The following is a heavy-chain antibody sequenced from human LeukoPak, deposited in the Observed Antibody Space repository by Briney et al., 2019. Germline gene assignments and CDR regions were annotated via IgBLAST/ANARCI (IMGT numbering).Heavy chain of an antibody. CDR3: ARVHGDYLWIGWWFDP. Sequence: GASVKVSCKASGYTFTGYYMHWVRQAPGQGLEWMGWINPNSGGTNYAQKFQGRVTMTRDTSISTAYMELSRLRSEDTAVYYCARVHGDYLWIGWWFDPWGQGTLVTVSS. CDR1: GYTFTGYY. V-gene: IGHV1-2*02. CDR2: INPNSGGT. D-gene: IGHD4-17*01. J-gene: IGHJ5*02.